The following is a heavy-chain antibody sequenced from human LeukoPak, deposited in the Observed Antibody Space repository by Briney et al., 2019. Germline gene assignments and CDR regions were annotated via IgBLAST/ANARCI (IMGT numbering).Heavy chain of an antibody. CDR3: ANIPSGAGRLDDY. CDR1: GFTFSSYG. D-gene: IGHD3-10*01. CDR2: ISGSGGST. V-gene: IGHV3-23*01. Sequence: GGTLRLSCAASGFTFSSYGMSWVRQAPGKGLEWVSAISGSGGSTYYADSVKGRFTISRDNSKNTLYLQMNSLRAEDTAVYYCANIPSGAGRLDDYWGQGTLVTVSS. J-gene: IGHJ4*02.